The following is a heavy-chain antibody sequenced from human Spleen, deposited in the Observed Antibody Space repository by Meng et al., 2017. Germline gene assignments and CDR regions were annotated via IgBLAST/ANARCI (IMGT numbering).Heavy chain of an antibody. V-gene: IGHV7-4-1*02. CDR1: GYTFTSHS. CDR2: IITDTGIP. D-gene: IGHD1-1*01. CDR3: ARWNGRDRGFDY. Sequence: QVQLVQSGSELKKPGASVKVSCKASGYTFTSHSVNWVRQAPGQGLEWMGWIITDTGIPTYDQAFTGRFVFSLDTSVSTTYLQITSLKAEDTAVYYCARWNGRDRGFDYWGQGTLVTVSS. J-gene: IGHJ4*02.